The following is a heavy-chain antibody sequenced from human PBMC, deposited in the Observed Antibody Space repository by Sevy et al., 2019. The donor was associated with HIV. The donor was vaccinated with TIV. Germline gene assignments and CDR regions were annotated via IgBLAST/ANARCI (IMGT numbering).Heavy chain of an antibody. V-gene: IGHV4-59*13. Sequence: SETLSLTCTVSGGSISSYYWSWIRQPPGKGLEWIGYIYYSGSTNYNPSLKSRVTISVDTSKNQCSLKLSSVTAADTAVYYCARVQQQLVPFDAFDIWGQGTMVTVSS. D-gene: IGHD6-13*01. CDR3: ARVQQQLVPFDAFDI. J-gene: IGHJ3*02. CDR2: IYYSGST. CDR1: GGSISSYY.